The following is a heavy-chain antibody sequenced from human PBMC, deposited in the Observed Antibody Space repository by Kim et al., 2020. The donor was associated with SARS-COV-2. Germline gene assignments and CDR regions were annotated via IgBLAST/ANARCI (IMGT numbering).Heavy chain of an antibody. Sequence: GGSLRLSCAASGFTFSSYGMHWVRQAPGKGLEWVAVIWYDGSNKYYADSVKGRFTISRDNSKNTLYLQMNSLRAEDTAVYYCARGIEVVPAAIPYYYYYMDVWGKGTTVTVSS. D-gene: IGHD2-2*01. CDR1: GFTFSSYG. V-gene: IGHV3-33*01. CDR2: IWYDGSNK. CDR3: ARGIEVVPAAIPYYYYYMDV. J-gene: IGHJ6*03.